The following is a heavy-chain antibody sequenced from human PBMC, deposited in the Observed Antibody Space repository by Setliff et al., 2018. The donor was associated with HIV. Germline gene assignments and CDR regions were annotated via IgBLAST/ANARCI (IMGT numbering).Heavy chain of an antibody. CDR3: ARTLQDGITMSLPGAFDL. Sequence: AESLTLSCAASEFTFNTYSMNWVRLAPGKGLEWVSAISSTSTNVFHADSVKGRFTISRDNARNSLYLQMSSLRAEDTAVYFCARTLQDGITMSLPGAFDLWGQGTMVTVSS. V-gene: IGHV3-21*01. D-gene: IGHD3-10*02. CDR1: EFTFNTYS. CDR2: ISSTSTNV. J-gene: IGHJ3*01.